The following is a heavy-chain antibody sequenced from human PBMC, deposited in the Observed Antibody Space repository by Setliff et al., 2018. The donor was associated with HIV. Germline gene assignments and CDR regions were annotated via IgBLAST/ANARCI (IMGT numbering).Heavy chain of an antibody. J-gene: IGHJ5*01. CDR2: IYYSGTT. D-gene: IGHD2-8*01. CDR3: GRGVKILYSNENWFDS. CDR1: GVSMSSHY. V-gene: IGHV4-59*11. Sequence: PSETLSLTCNVSGVSMSSHYWSWIRQAPGQPPNKGLEWIGNIYYSGTTNYNPSLESRVTISIDTSKNQFSLKLSSVTTADTAVYYCGRGVKILYSNENWFDSWGQGTLVTVSS.